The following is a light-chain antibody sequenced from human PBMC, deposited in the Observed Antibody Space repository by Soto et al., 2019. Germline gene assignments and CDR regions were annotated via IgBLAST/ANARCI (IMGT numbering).Light chain of an antibody. J-gene: IGKJ1*01. V-gene: IGKV1-5*03. Sequence: DIQMTQSPSTLSASVGDRVTITCRASQSVSSWLAWYQQKPGKAPKLMISKASFLETGIPSRFSGSGSGTEFTLTISSLQPDDFATYYCLQYNAYSRTFGQGTKVEIK. CDR2: KAS. CDR3: LQYNAYSRT. CDR1: QSVSSW.